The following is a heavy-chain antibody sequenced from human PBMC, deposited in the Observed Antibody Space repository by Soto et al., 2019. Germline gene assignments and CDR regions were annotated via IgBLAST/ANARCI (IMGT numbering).Heavy chain of an antibody. D-gene: IGHD1-26*01. V-gene: IGHV4-59*08. CDR3: ARRWGRTFDY. CDR1: GGSISSYY. CDR2: IYYSGST. Sequence: QVQLHEWGTGQVKPSETLSLTCTVSGGSISSYYWSWIRQPRGKGLEWIGYIYYSGSTNYNPSLKSRVTISVDTSKNQFSLKLSSVTAADTAVYYCARRWGRTFDYWGQGTLVTVSS. J-gene: IGHJ4*02.